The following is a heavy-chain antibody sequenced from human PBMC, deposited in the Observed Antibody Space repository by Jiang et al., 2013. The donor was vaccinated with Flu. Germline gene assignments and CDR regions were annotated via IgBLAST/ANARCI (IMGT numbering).Heavy chain of an antibody. D-gene: IGHD6-19*01. CDR1: GGSFSGYY. CDR3: AIPAGGVAGTYYFDY. J-gene: IGHJ4*02. Sequence: LLKPSETLSLTCAVYGGSFSGYYWSWIRQPPGKGLEWIGEINHSGSTNYNPSLKSRVTISVDTSKNQFSLKLSSVTAADTAVYYCAIPAGGVAGTYYFDYWGQGTLVTVSS. V-gene: IGHV4-34*01. CDR2: INHSGST.